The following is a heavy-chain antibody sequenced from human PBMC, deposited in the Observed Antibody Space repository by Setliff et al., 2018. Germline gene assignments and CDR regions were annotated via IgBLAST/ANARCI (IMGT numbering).Heavy chain of an antibody. CDR1: AYSFSGYY. CDR2: MNTNSGDT. D-gene: IGHD2-2*01. Sequence: GASVKVSCKTSAYSFSGYYIHWVRQAPGQGLEWMGWMNTNSGDTKYTQKFQGRVTMTRDTSTNTVYMELSSLRSEDTAVYYCARGGSPDCSTAGCRYGDYVYWGQGTQVTVSS. CDR3: ARGGSPDCSTAGCRYGDYVY. V-gene: IGHV1-2*02. J-gene: IGHJ4*02.